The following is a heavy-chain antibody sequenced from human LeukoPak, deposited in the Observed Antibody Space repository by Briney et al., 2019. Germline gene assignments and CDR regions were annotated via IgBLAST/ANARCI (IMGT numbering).Heavy chain of an antibody. CDR3: ARNWNGPDY. D-gene: IGHD1-1*01. CDR1: GGSFSGYY. Sequence: SETLSLTCAVYGGSFSGYYWSWIRQPPGKGLEWIGEINHSGSTNYNPSLKSRVTISVDTSKDQFSLKLSSVTAADTAVYYCARNWNGPDYWGQGTLVTVSS. J-gene: IGHJ4*02. V-gene: IGHV4-34*01. CDR2: INHSGST.